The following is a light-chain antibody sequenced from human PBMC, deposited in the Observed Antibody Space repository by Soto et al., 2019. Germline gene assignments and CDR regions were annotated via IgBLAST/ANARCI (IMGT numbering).Light chain of an antibody. V-gene: IGLV2-14*03. J-gene: IGLJ3*02. Sequence: QSALTQPASLSGSPGQSITISCTGTSSDIGSYNYVSWYQQHPGKAPKLMIFYVSYRPSGISDRFSGSKSGNTASLTISGLQPEDEADYYCSSYGGSSTLFGGGTKLTVL. CDR1: SSDIGSYNY. CDR3: SSYGGSSTL. CDR2: YVS.